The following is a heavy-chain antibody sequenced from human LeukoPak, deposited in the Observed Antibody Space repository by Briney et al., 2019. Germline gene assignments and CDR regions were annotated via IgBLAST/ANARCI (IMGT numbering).Heavy chain of an antibody. Sequence: GGSLRLSCAASGFTFSSYSMNWVRQAPGKGLEWVSSISSSSSYIYYADSVKGRFTISRDNAKNSLYLLMDSLRADDTAVYYCARPASQFYYYHMDVWGQGTTVTVSS. CDR1: GFTFSSYS. D-gene: IGHD2-2*01. V-gene: IGHV3-21*04. CDR3: ARPASQFYYYHMDV. CDR2: ISSSSSYI. J-gene: IGHJ6*02.